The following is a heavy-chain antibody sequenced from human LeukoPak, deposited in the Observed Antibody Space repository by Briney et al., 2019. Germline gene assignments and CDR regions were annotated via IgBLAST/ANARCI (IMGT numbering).Heavy chain of an antibody. J-gene: IGHJ4*02. V-gene: IGHV3-66*01. CDR2: IYSGGST. D-gene: IGHD5-24*01. CDR3: ARTIRDGSAYFDY. CDR1: GFTVSSNY. Sequence: PGGSLRLSCAASGFTVSSNYMSWVRQAPGKGLEWVSVIYSGGSTYYADSVKGRFTISRDNSKNTLYLQMYSLRAEDTAVYYCARTIRDGSAYFDYWGQGTLVTVSS.